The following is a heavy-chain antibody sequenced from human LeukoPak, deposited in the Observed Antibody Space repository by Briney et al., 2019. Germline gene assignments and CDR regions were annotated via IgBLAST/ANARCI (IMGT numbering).Heavy chain of an antibody. CDR1: GFTFSSYG. V-gene: IGHV3-30*02. Sequence: GGSLRLSCAASGFTFSSYGMYWVRQAPGKGLEWVAFTRYDGSNKYYADSVKGRFTISRDNSKNTLYLQMNSLRAEDTAVYYCAKDLGRTRFLGPSYWGQGTLVTVSS. D-gene: IGHD3-3*01. J-gene: IGHJ4*02. CDR2: TRYDGSNK. CDR3: AKDLGRTRFLGPSY.